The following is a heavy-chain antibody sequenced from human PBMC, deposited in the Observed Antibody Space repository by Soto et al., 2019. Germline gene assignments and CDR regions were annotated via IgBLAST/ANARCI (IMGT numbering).Heavy chain of an antibody. CDR2: ISGSGISK. CDR1: GFTFSSYA. Sequence: EVQLLESRGGLVQPGGSLRLSCAVSGFTFSSYAMSWVRQAPGKGLEWVSAISGSGISKYYADSVKGRFTISRDTSKSTLYLQMNSLRAEDAAVYYCAKSPGSGWAYYYYGMDVWGQGTTVTVSS. CDR3: AKSPGSGWAYYYYGMDV. V-gene: IGHV3-23*01. J-gene: IGHJ6*02. D-gene: IGHD6-19*01.